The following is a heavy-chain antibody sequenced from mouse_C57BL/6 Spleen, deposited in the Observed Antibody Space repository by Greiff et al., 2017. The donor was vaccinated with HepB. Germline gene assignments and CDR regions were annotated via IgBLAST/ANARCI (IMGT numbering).Heavy chain of an antibody. J-gene: IGHJ4*01. CDR3: ARRGYGSSSDYAMDY. D-gene: IGHD1-1*01. CDR2: INPGCGGT. Sequence: QVQLQQSGAELVRPGTSVKVSCKASGYAFTNYLIEWVKQRPGQGLEWIGVINPGCGGTNYNEKFKGKATLTADQSSSTAYMQLSSLTSEDSAVYFCARRGYGSSSDYAMDYWGQGTSVTVSS. V-gene: IGHV1-54*01. CDR1: GYAFTNYL.